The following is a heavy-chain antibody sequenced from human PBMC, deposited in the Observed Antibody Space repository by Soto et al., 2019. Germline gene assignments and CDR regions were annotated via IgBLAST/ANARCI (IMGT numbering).Heavy chain of an antibody. CDR3: VKDHCGGDCYSNPYFDY. CDR1: GFTFSTYG. V-gene: IGHV3-33*06. D-gene: IGHD2-21*02. CDR2: IWYDGSKK. J-gene: IGHJ4*02. Sequence: QVQLVESGGGVVQPGRSLRLSCAASGFTFSTYGIHWVRKAPGKGLEWLAVIWYDGSKKYYADSVQGRFTISRDNSKNTGYLQMNSLRAEDTAVYYCVKDHCGGDCYSNPYFDYWGQGTLVTVSS.